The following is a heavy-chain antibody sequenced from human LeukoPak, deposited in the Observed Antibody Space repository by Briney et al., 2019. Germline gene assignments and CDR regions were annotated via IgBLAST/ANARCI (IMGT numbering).Heavy chain of an antibody. CDR3: ARREGDTSMVRSFDY. CDR2: INHSGST. J-gene: IGHJ4*02. CDR1: GGSFSGYY. Sequence: SETLSLTCAVYGGSFSGYYGSWIRQPPGKGLEWIGEINHSGSTNYNPSLKSRVTISVDTSKNQFSLNLSSETAADTAVYYCARREGDTSMVRSFDYWGQGTLVTVSS. D-gene: IGHD5-18*01. V-gene: IGHV4-34*01.